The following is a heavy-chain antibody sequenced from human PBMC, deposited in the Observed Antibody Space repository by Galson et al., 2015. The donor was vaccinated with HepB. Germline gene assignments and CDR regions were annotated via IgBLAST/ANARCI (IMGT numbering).Heavy chain of an antibody. CDR2: INHSGST. CDR3: ARGGRYCSSTSCPRASFDY. J-gene: IGHJ4*02. Sequence: ETLSLTCAVYGGSFSGYYWSWIRQPPGKGLEWIGEINHSGSTNYNPSLKSRVTISVDTSKNQFSLKLSSVTAADTAVYYCARGGRYCSSTSCPRASFDYWGQGTLVTVSS. V-gene: IGHV4-34*01. CDR1: GGSFSGYY. D-gene: IGHD2-2*01.